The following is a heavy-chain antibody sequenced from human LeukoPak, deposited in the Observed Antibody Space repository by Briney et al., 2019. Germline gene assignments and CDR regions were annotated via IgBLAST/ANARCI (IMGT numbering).Heavy chain of an antibody. CDR1: GFTFDTYG. D-gene: IGHD3-9*01. Sequence: PGGSLRLSCAASGFTFDTYGMHWVRQAPGKGLEWVAVISYDGSNKYYADSVKGRFTISRDNSKNTLYLQMNSLRAEDTAVYYCARVPDLTGYYFDYWGQGTLVTVSS. V-gene: IGHV3-30*03. J-gene: IGHJ4*02. CDR3: ARVPDLTGYYFDY. CDR2: ISYDGSNK.